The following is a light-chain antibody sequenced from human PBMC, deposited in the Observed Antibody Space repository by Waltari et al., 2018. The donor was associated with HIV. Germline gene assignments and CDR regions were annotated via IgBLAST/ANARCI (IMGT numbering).Light chain of an antibody. CDR1: NIERNS. CDR2: YDS. Sequence: SSVLTQPPSVSVAPGKKARITCGGNNIERNSVHWYQQKPGQAPALVIYYDSDRPSGIPERFSGANSGDTATLTISRVGDGDEADYYCQVWDSSSDHVLFGGGTKLTVL. J-gene: IGLJ3*02. V-gene: IGLV3-21*04. CDR3: QVWDSSSDHVL.